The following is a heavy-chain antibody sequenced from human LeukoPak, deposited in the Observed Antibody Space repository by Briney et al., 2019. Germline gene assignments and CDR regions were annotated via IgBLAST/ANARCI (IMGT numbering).Heavy chain of an antibody. CDR1: GFAFNING. CDR3: ASGAPLGDFWSGSDY. V-gene: IGHV3-30*03. CDR2: IAYDGSNK. Sequence: PGGSLTLSCAANGFAFNINGMDWVRQDPGKGLEWVALIAYDGSNKYYAYSVKGRFTISRDNSKNTLSLQMNSLRIEDTAVYYCASGAPLGDFWSGSDYWGQGTLVTVSS. J-gene: IGHJ4*02. D-gene: IGHD3-3*01.